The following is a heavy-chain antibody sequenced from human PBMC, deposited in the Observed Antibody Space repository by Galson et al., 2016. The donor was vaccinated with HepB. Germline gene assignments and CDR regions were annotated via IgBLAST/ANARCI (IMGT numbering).Heavy chain of an antibody. CDR2: ISSSYI. J-gene: IGHJ5*02. D-gene: IGHD5-12*01. CDR3: ARGGYSGYDWVRNWFDP. Sequence: SLRLSCAASGFTFSSYSMHWVRQAPGKGLEWVSFISSSYIYYADSVKGRFTISRDNAKNSLYLQMNSLRAEDTAVYYCARGGYSGYDWVRNWFDPWGQGTLVTVSS. CDR1: GFTFSSYS. V-gene: IGHV3-21*01.